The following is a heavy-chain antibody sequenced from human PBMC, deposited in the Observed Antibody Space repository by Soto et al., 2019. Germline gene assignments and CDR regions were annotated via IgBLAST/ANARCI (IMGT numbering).Heavy chain of an antibody. D-gene: IGHD3-9*01. V-gene: IGHV2-5*02. Sequence: QITLKESGPTLVKPTQTLTLTCTFSGFSLSTSGVGVAWIRQPPGKALEWLALIYWDDGKRYSPSLKTRLNITKDPSKNQVVLTLTHVDPVDTATYYCAHRPAYDISPVYYPFDYWGQGSLVTVSS. J-gene: IGHJ4*02. CDR3: AHRPAYDISPVYYPFDY. CDR1: GFSLSTSGVG. CDR2: IYWDDGK.